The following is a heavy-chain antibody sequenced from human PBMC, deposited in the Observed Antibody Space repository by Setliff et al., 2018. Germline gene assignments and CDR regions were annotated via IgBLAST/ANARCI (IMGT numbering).Heavy chain of an antibody. CDR1: SGSISSYY. D-gene: IGHD2-2*03. Sequence: SETLSLTCTVSSGSISSYYWSWIRQPPWKGLEWIGYIYTGGSTNYNTSLKSRGTISVDTSRNQFSLKLSSVTAADTAVYYCVRVEAGYCSSTSCYVVGACDIWGQGTMVTVS. CDR3: VRVEAGYCSSTSCYVVGACDI. CDR2: IYTGGST. V-gene: IGHV4-4*08. J-gene: IGHJ3*02.